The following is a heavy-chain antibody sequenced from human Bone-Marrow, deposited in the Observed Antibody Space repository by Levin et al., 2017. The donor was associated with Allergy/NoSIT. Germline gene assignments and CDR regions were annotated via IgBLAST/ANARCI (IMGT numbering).Heavy chain of an antibody. CDR1: GFSFSSYD. V-gene: IGHV3-23*01. CDR3: AKDTSDSAGYYDSSGPV. J-gene: IGHJ4*02. Sequence: GGSLRLSCAASGFSFSSYDMSWVRQAPGKGLEWVSTFSGSGGNTYYADSVKGRFTISRDNSKSTLYLQMDSLSAEDTAVYYCAKDTSDSAGYYDSSGPVWGQGTLVTVSS. CDR2: FSGSGGNT. D-gene: IGHD3-22*01.